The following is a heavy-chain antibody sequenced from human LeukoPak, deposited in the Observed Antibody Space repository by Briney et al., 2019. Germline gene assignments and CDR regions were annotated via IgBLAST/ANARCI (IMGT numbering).Heavy chain of an antibody. Sequence: GGSLRLSCTASGFTFSSYWMNWVRQAPGKGLVWVSRIASDGSSTTYADSVKGRFTISRDNAKNSLYLQMNSLRAEDTAVYYCARPKGSGSYSYYYYGMDVWGQGTTVTVSS. V-gene: IGHV3-74*01. CDR3: ARPKGSGSYSYYYYGMDV. CDR1: GFTFSSYW. D-gene: IGHD1-26*01. CDR2: IASDGSST. J-gene: IGHJ6*02.